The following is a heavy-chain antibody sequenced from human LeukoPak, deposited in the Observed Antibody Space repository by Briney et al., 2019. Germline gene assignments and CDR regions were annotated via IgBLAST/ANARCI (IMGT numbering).Heavy chain of an antibody. J-gene: IGHJ5*02. D-gene: IGHD4-17*01. CDR1: GSTFGNFA. CDR2: ISSSGGNT. CDR3: AKVKYDYGDPVGWFDP. Sequence: GRSLRLSWPASGSTFGNFAITWVRQLQGKGLEWVSQISSSGGNTYYADTVKGRCTISRDNANDTLYLQMNSLRAEDTAVEYCAKVKYDYGDPVGWFDPWGRETLVTVSS. V-gene: IGHV3-23*01.